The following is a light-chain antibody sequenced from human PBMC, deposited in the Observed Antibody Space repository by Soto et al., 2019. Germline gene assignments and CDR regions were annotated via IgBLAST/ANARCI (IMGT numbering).Light chain of an antibody. CDR3: QQYSSSPK. V-gene: IGKV3-20*01. CDR2: GAS. J-gene: IGKJ1*01. Sequence: EIALTQYPGILSMPPGARAILSCRASQSVSSSYLAWYQQKPGQAPRLLIYGASSRATGIPVRFSGSGSETDFTLTITRLEPEDFAVYYCQQYSSSPKFGQGTKVDIK. CDR1: QSVSSSY.